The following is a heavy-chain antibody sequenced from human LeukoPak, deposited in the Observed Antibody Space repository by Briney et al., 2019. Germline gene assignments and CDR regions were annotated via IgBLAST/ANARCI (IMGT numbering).Heavy chain of an antibody. Sequence: GGSLRLSCAASGFTFSSYAMTWVRQAPGKGLEWVSGISGSGDITYYADSVKGRVTISRDNSKKTLYLQINSLRAEDTAIYYCAKDVFPVYESRGFSAFPGRWGRGTPVTVSS. CDR2: ISGSGDIT. D-gene: IGHD3-22*01. CDR3: AKDVFPVYESRGFSAFPGR. V-gene: IGHV3-23*01. J-gene: IGHJ2*01. CDR1: GFTFSSYA.